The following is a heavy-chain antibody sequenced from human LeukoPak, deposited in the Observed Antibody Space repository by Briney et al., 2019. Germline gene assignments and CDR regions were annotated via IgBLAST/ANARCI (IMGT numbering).Heavy chain of an antibody. CDR3: ARGGYPSITMVRGSRYYFDY. CDR2: ISSSSSYI. Sequence: GGSLRLSCAASGFTFSSYSMNWVRQAPGKGLEWVSSISSSSSYIYYADSVKGRFTISRDNAKNSLYLQVNSLRAEDTAVYYCARGGYPSITMVRGSRYYFDYWGQGTLVTVSS. J-gene: IGHJ4*02. V-gene: IGHV3-21*01. CDR1: GFTFSSYS. D-gene: IGHD3-10*01.